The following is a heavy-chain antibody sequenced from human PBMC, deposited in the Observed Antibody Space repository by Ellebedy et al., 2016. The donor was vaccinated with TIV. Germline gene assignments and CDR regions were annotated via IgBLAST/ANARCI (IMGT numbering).Heavy chain of an antibody. CDR1: GYNFAMYD. CDR2: MNPNGGNT. CDR3: ARGGVNGVHFGF. J-gene: IGHJ4*02. Sequence: AASVKVSCKASGYNFAMYDIHWVRQATGQGLEWMAWMNPNGGNTGYALKFQGRVTISRNTSITTAYMELSSLRSEDTAVYYCARGGVNGVHFGFWGQGTLVTVSS. V-gene: IGHV1-8*03. D-gene: IGHD3-3*01.